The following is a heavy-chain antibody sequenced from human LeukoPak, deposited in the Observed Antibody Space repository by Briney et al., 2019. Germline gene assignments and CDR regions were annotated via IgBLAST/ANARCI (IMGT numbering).Heavy chain of an antibody. D-gene: IGHD5-12*01. J-gene: IGHJ6*02. V-gene: IGHV3-30*04. Sequence: GGSLRLSCAASGFTFSSYAMHWVRQAPGKGLEGVAVISYDGSNKYYADSVKGRFTISRDNSKNTLYLQMNSLRAEDTAVYYCARALGYSGYDGMDVWGQGTTVTVSS. CDR3: ARALGYSGYDGMDV. CDR2: ISYDGSNK. CDR1: GFTFSSYA.